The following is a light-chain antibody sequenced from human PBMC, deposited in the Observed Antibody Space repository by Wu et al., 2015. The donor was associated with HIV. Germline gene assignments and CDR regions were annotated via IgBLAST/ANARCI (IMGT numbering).Light chain of an antibody. Sequence: IQLTQSPSSLSASVGDRVTITCRASQGISSFLAWYQQKPGKAPNLLIYAASTLQSGVPSRFRGSGSGTDFTLTITSLRPEDFATYYCQQLNSYPLTFGEGPKWRSN. CDR1: QGISSF. V-gene: IGKV1-9*01. CDR2: AAS. J-gene: IGKJ4*01. CDR3: QQLNSYPLT.